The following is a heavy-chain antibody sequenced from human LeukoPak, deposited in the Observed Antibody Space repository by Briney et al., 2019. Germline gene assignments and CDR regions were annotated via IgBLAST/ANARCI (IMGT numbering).Heavy chain of an antibody. CDR1: GGSISSSSYY. Sequence: PSETLSLTCAVSGGSISSSSYYWGWIRQPPGKGLEWIGSIYYSGSTYYNPSLKSRVTISVDTSKNQFSLKLGSVTAADTAVYYCASWGATHHYFDSWGRGTLVTVSS. CDR2: IYYSGST. J-gene: IGHJ4*02. V-gene: IGHV4-39*01. CDR3: ASWGATHHYFDS. D-gene: IGHD1-26*01.